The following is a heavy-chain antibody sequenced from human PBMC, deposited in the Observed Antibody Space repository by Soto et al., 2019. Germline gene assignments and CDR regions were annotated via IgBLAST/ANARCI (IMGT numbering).Heavy chain of an antibody. D-gene: IGHD3-10*01. CDR3: ARVEAPFGESLH. CDR1: GYTFSSYT. V-gene: IGHV1-18*01. J-gene: IGHJ4*02. Sequence: ASVKVSCKTSGYTFSSYTIAWVRQAPGQGLEWLGWISPDDGNTEYEQKFQGRVTMTADTLTSNAYMELRSLKYDDTAVYYCARVEAPFGESLHWGQGTPVTVSS. CDR2: ISPDDGNT.